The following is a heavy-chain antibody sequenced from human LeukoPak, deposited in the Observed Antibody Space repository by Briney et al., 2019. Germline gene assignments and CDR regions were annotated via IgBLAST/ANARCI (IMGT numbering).Heavy chain of an antibody. CDR1: GGSISSYY. D-gene: IGHD3-22*01. Sequence: SETLSLTCTVSGGSISSYYWSWIRQPPGKGLEWIGYIYYSGSTNYNPSLKSRVTISVDTSKNQFSLKLSSVTAADTAVYYCAKSNGYGLIDIWGRGTMVTVSS. V-gene: IGHV4-59*01. J-gene: IGHJ3*02. CDR2: IYYSGST. CDR3: AKSNGYGLIDI.